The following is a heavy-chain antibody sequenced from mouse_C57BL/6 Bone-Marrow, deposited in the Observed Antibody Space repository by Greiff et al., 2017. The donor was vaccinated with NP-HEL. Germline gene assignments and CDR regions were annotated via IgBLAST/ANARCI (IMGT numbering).Heavy chain of an antibody. D-gene: IGHD1-1*01. CDR3: TPALLLPSYFDY. J-gene: IGHJ2*01. CDR2: IDPEDGDT. V-gene: IGHV14-1*01. CDR1: GFNIKDYY. Sequence: VQLQQSGAELVRLGASVKLSCTASGFNIKDYYMHWVKQRPEQGLEWIGRIDPEDGDTEYAPKFQGKATMTADTSSNTAYLQLSSLTSEDTAVYYCTPALLLPSYFDYWGQGTTLTVSS.